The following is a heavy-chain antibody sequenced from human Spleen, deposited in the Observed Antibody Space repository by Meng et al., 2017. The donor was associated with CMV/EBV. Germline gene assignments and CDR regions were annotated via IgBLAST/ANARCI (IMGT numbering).Heavy chain of an antibody. D-gene: IGHD4-17*01. J-gene: IGHJ5*02. Sequence: SGYTFTGYYMHWVRQAPGQGLEWMGWINPNSGGTNYAQKFQGRVTMTRDTSISTAYMELSRLRSDDTAVYYCARDSTVTTSNWFDPWGQGTLVTVSS. CDR1: GYTFTGYY. CDR2: INPNSGGT. CDR3: ARDSTVTTSNWFDP. V-gene: IGHV1-2*02.